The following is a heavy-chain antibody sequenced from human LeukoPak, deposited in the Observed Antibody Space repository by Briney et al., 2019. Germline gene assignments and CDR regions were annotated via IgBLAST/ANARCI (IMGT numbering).Heavy chain of an antibody. J-gene: IGHJ4*02. CDR1: GGSISSGNW. CDR3: ARLKAVGGSGSYYFDY. D-gene: IGHD3-10*01. V-gene: IGHV4-4*02. Sequence: SGTLSLTCAVSGGSISSGNWWSWVRQPPGKGLEWIGEIYHSGSTNYNPSLRSLVTISVDNSKNQFSLNLSSVTAADTAVYYCARLKAVGGSGSYYFDYWGQGTLVTVSS. CDR2: IYHSGST.